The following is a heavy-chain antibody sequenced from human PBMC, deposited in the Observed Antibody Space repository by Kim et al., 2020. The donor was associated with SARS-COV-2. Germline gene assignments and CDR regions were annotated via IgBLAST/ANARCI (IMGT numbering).Heavy chain of an antibody. CDR3: ARGSSYYDSSGFDF. CDR2: IRSKAYGGTT. V-gene: IGHV3-49*03. CDR1: GFTFGDYI. Sequence: GGSLRLSCTASGFTFGDYIMSWFRQAPGKGLEWVGFIRSKAYGGTTEYAASVKGRFTISRDDFKSVAYLQMNSLKTEDTAVYYCARGSSYYDSSGFDFWGQGTLVTVSS. D-gene: IGHD3-22*01. J-gene: IGHJ4*02.